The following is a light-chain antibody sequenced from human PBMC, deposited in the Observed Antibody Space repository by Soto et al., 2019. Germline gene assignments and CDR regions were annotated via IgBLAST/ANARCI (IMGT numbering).Light chain of an antibody. V-gene: IGKV3D-15*01. CDR1: QSVSSN. CDR3: QQYNNWPLIT. CDR2: DAS. J-gene: IGKJ5*01. Sequence: DILMTQSPDTLSLSPGERAPLSCRASQSVSSNLAWYQQKPGQAPRLLIYDASNRATGIPARFSGSGSGTDFTLTISGLQSEDFAVYYCQQYNNWPLITFGQGTRLEIK.